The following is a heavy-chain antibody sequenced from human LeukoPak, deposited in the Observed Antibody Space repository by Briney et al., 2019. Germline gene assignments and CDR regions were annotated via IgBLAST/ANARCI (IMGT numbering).Heavy chain of an antibody. CDR2: ISRGGDIT. J-gene: IGHJ4*02. Sequence: PGGSLRLSCAASGFPFSFYSMTWVRQAPGKGLEGVSGISRGGDITYYADSVKGRFTISRDNSKSTLYLQMNSLRVEDTAVYYCARDAGSGWSSFDYWGQGTLVTVSS. CDR3: ARDAGSGWSSFDY. D-gene: IGHD6-19*01. CDR1: GFPFSFYS. V-gene: IGHV3-23*01.